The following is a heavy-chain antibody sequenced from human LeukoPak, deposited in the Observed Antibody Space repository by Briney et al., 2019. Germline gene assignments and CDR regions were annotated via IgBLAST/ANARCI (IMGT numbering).Heavy chain of an antibody. J-gene: IGHJ4*02. Sequence: SETLSLTCTVSGASITSHYWSWIRQPAGKGLEWIGRIYTRGTTDYNPSLESRVIISVDTSKNQFSLQLSSVTAADTAVYYCARSPLNYDILTGYYIGWGQGTLVTVSS. CDR2: IYTRGTT. D-gene: IGHD3-9*01. CDR1: GASITSHY. CDR3: ARSPLNYDILTGYYIG. V-gene: IGHV4-4*07.